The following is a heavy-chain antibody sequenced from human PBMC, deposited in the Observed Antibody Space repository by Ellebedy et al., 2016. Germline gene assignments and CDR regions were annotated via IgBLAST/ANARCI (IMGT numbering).Heavy chain of an antibody. CDR3: ARASIDSGSYYYYMDV. V-gene: IGHV4-59*01. CDR1: GGSISSYY. J-gene: IGHJ6*03. D-gene: IGHD1-26*01. Sequence: GSLRLXXTVSGGSISSYYWSWIRQPPGKGLEWIGYIYYSGSTNYNPSLKSRVTISVDTSKKQFSLKLSSVTAADTAVYYCARASIDSGSYYYYMDVWGKGTTVTVSS. CDR2: IYYSGST.